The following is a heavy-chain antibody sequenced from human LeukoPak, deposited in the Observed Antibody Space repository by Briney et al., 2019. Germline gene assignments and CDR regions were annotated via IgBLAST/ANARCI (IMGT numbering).Heavy chain of an antibody. CDR3: ARDLAVAGTGGY. CDR2: IYYSGGT. D-gene: IGHD6-19*01. V-gene: IGHV4-59*12. CDR1: GGSISTYY. J-gene: IGHJ4*02. Sequence: SETLSLTCTVSGGSISTYYWSWIRQPPGKGLEWIGYIYYSGGTNYNPSLKSRVTISADTSKNLFSLKLSSVTAADTAVYYCARDLAVAGTGGYWGQGTLVTVSS.